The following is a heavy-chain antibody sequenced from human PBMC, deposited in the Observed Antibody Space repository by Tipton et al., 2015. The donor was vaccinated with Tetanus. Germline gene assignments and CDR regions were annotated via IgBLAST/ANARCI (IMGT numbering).Heavy chain of an antibody. CDR3: STGRTLDY. CDR1: GITFSSHW. J-gene: IGHJ4*02. V-gene: IGHV3-21*01. CDR2: ISSTSSYI. Sequence: SLRLSCAASGITFSSHWMSWVRQAPGKGLEWLSSISSTSSYIYNADSAKGRFTVSRDNAKNSLSLQMKSLGDEDTAVYYCSTGRTLDYWGQRSRVTVST. D-gene: IGHD1-26*01.